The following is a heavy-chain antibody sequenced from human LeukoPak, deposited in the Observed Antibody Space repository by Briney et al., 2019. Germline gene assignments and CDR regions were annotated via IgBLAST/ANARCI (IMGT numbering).Heavy chain of an antibody. J-gene: IGHJ5*02. Sequence: GGSLILSCAASGFTFSSFWMHWVRQAPGKGLVWVSRIEGDGSRSTYADSVKGRFTISRDNAKNTLYLQMTSLRAEDTAVYYCARNRDYDSFDPWGQGTLVTVSS. V-gene: IGHV3-74*03. CDR2: IEGDGSRS. CDR3: ARNRDYDSFDP. D-gene: IGHD5-12*01. CDR1: GFTFSSFW.